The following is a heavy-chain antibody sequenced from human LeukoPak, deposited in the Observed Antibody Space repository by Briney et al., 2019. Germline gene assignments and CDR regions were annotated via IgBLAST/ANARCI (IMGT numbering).Heavy chain of an antibody. CDR1: GFTFSNSN. CDR2: LIGSTSSI. V-gene: IGHV3-21*01. J-gene: IGHJ4*02. D-gene: IGHD4-17*01. Sequence: PGGSLRLSCAASGFTFSNSNMNWIRQAPGKGLEWVSSLIGSTSSIYYADSVKGRFTISRDNAKNSLYLQMNSLRAEDTAVYYCARVIGSYGDSAYWGQGTLVTVSS. CDR3: ARVIGSYGDSAY.